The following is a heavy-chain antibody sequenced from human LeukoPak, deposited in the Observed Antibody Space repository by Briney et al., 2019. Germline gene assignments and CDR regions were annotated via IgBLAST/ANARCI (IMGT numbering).Heavy chain of an antibody. V-gene: IGHV1-18*01. D-gene: IGHD2-15*01. CDR2: ISGYNGKT. J-gene: IGHJ5*02. CDR1: GYTFNTYG. CDR3: ARAGAVVDNWFDP. Sequence: ASVKVSCKASGYTFNTYGITWVRQAPGQGLEWIGWISGYNGKTKYAQKLQDRVTITTDTSTTTAYMELRSLTSDDTAVYYCARAGAVVDNWFDPWGQGTLVTVSS.